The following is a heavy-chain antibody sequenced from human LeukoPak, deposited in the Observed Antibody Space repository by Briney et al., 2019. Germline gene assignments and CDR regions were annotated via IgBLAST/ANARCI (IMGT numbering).Heavy chain of an antibody. J-gene: IGHJ4*02. CDR2: MNPNSGHT. CDR1: GYTFTDYD. CDR3: ARDMVRGVPGGY. V-gene: IGHV1-8*03. Sequence: ASVKVSCKASGYTFTDYDINWVRQATGQGLEWMGWMNPNSGHTGYAQKFQGRVTITRNTSIGTAYMELSSLRSEDTAVYFCARDMVRGVPGGYWGQGTLVTVSS. D-gene: IGHD3-10*01.